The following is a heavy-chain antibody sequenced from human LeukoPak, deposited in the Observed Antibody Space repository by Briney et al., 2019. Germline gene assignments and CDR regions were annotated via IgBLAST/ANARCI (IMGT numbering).Heavy chain of an antibody. CDR1: GFTFSNYW. V-gene: IGHV3-74*01. Sequence: GESLRLSCAASGFTFSNYWMHWVRQAPGKGLVWVSRVNSDGSSTSYADSVKGRFTISRDNAKNTLYLQMNSLRAEDTAVYYCASGLYSSGWFFDYWGQGTLVTVSS. J-gene: IGHJ4*02. CDR3: ASGLYSSGWFFDY. CDR2: VNSDGSST. D-gene: IGHD6-19*01.